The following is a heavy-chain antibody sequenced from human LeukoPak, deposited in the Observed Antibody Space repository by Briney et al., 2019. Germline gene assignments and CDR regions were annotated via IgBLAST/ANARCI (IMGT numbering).Heavy chain of an antibody. CDR2: FSGGGPNT. J-gene: IGHJ4*02. CDR3: AKALVRGDLDY. V-gene: IGHV3-23*01. CDR1: GFTFSNYG. D-gene: IGHD3-10*01. Sequence: PGGSLRLSCAASGFTFSNYGMSWVRQAPGKGLEWVSGFSGGGPNTYYSDSVKGRFNISRDNSKNTLYLQMNSLRVEDAAIYYCAKALVRGDLDYWGQGTLVTVSS.